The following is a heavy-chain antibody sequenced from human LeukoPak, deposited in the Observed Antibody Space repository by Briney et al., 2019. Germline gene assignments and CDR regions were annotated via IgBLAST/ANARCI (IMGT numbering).Heavy chain of an antibody. CDR1: GFTVSTNY. Sequence: GESLRLSCAASGFTVSTNYMSWVRQAPGKGLEWVSVIYSGDTTFYADSVRGKFTISRDNSKNTLYLQMNSLRAEDTAVYYCASILRSSSGYYFDYWGQGTLVTVSS. CDR2: IYSGDTT. V-gene: IGHV3-66*01. J-gene: IGHJ4*02. CDR3: ASILRSSSGYYFDY. D-gene: IGHD3-10*01.